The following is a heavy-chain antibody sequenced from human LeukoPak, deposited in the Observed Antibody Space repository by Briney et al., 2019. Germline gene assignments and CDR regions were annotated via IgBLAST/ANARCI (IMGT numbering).Heavy chain of an antibody. CDR3: ARDGDYYDSSGSYLDY. Sequence: GGSLRLSCAASGFTVSSNYMSWVRQAPGKGLEWVSVIYSGGSTYYADSVKGRFTISRDNSKNTLYLQMNSLRAEDTAVYYCARDGDYYDSSGSYLDYWGQGTLVTVSS. J-gene: IGHJ4*02. D-gene: IGHD3-22*01. CDR2: IYSGGST. V-gene: IGHV3-66*01. CDR1: GFTVSSNY.